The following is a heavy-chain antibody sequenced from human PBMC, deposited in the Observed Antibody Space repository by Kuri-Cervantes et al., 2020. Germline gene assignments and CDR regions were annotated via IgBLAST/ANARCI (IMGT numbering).Heavy chain of an antibody. D-gene: IGHD2-2*01. J-gene: IGHJ3*02. CDR2: IIPIFGTA. Sequence: SLKGSWKASGGTFSSYAISWVRQAPGQGLEWMGGIIPIFGTANYAQKFQGRVKITADESTSTAYMELSSLRSEDTAVYYCARVPDIVVVPAAMYDAFDIWGQGSMVTVSS. CDR1: GGTFSSYA. V-gene: IGHV1-69*13. CDR3: ARVPDIVVVPAAMYDAFDI.